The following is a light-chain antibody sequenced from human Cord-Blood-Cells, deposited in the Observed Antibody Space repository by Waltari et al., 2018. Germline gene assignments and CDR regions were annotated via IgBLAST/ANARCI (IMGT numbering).Light chain of an antibody. V-gene: IGLV3-25*02. J-gene: IGLJ2*01. Sequence: SYELTQPPSVSVSPGQTARITGSGDALPTQYAVWYQQKPGQAPVLVIYKDSERPSGIPERFSGSSSGTTVTLTISGVQAEDEADYYCQSADSSGTYHVVFGGGTKLTVL. CDR1: ALPTQY. CDR3: QSADSSGTYHVV. CDR2: KDS.